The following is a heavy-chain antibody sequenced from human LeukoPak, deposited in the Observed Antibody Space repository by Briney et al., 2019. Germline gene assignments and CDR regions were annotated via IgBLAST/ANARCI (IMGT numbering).Heavy chain of an antibody. CDR2: GHYSGNT. V-gene: IGHV4-59*12. J-gene: IGHJ6*02. D-gene: IGHD3-10*01. Sequence: SETLSLTCTVSGGSINSYYWSWIRQPPGKGLEWIGYGHYSGNTNYNPSLKSRVTILLDTSKNKFSLKLSSVPAADTPVYYCARAGGYYPYYYGMDVWGQGTTVTVSS. CDR1: GGSINSYY. CDR3: ARAGGYYPYYYGMDV.